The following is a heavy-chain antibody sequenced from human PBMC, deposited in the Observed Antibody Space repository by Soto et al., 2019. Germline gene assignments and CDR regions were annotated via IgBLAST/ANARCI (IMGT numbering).Heavy chain of an antibody. CDR3: ARDGNPYSYYGMDV. CDR1: GGTFSSYA. J-gene: IGHJ6*02. V-gene: IGHV1-69*12. Sequence: QVQLVQSGAEVKKPGSSVKVSCKASGGTFSSYAISWVRQAPGQGLEWMGGIIPIFGTANYAQKFQGRVTXXAXEXXSTAYMELSSLRSEDTAVYYCARDGNPYSYYGMDVWGQGTTVTVSS. CDR2: IIPIFGTA. D-gene: IGHD1-1*01.